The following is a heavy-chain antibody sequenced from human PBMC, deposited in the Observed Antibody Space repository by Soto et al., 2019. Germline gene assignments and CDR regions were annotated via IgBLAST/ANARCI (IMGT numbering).Heavy chain of an antibody. CDR1: GYTFTSYD. J-gene: IGHJ1*01. D-gene: IGHD4-17*01. V-gene: IGHV1-8*01. CDR3: ARGVAATVTTAYLQH. Sequence: ASVKVSCKASGYTFTSYDINWVRQATGQGLEWMGWMNPNSGNTGYAQKFQGRVTMTRNTSISTAYMELSSLRSEDTAVYYCARGVAATVTTAYLQHWGQGTLVTVSS. CDR2: MNPNSGNT.